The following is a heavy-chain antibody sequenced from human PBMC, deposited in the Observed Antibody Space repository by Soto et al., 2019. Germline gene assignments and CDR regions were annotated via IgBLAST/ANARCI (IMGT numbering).Heavy chain of an antibody. D-gene: IGHD6-19*01. J-gene: IGHJ5*02. CDR2: IYYSGST. V-gene: IGHV4-39*01. CDR1: GGSISSSSYY. CDR3: ARHEERSGWYNWFYP. Sequence: SSETLSLTCTVSGGSISSSSYYWGWIRQPPGKGLEWIGSIYYSGSTYYNPSLKSRVTISVDTSKNQFSLKLSSVTAADTAVYYCARHEERSGWYNWFYPWGQGTLVPVSS.